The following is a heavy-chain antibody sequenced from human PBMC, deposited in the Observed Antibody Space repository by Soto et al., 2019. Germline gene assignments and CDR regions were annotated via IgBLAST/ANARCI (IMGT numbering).Heavy chain of an antibody. J-gene: IGHJ3*02. CDR3: ARDRGGLDSSGRKDAFDI. V-gene: IGHV3-7*05. CDR1: GFTFSSYW. CDR2: IKQDGSEK. D-gene: IGHD3-22*01. Sequence: GGSLRLSCAASGFTFSSYWMSWVRQAPGKGLEWVANIKQDGSEKYYVDSVKGRFTISRDNAKNSLYLQMNSLRAEDTAVYYCARDRGGLDSSGRKDAFDIWGQGTMVTVSS.